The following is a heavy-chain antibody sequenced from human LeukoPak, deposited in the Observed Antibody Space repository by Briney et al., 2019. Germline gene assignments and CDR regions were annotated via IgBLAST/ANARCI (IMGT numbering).Heavy chain of an antibody. CDR2: IYSSGTT. CDR3: ARDYYDSSAYYYHDAFDI. CDR1: GGSIIPHY. J-gene: IGHJ3*02. V-gene: IGHV4-59*11. Sequence: SETLSLTCTVSGGSIIPHYWSWIRQPPGKGLEWIGYIYSSGTTNYNPSLKSRISISVDTSKNQFSLKLRSVTAADTAVYYCARDYYDSSAYYYHDAFDIWGQGTMATVSS. D-gene: IGHD3-22*01.